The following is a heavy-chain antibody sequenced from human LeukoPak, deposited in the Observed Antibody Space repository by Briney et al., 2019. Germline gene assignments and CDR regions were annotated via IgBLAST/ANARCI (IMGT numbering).Heavy chain of an antibody. Sequence: GGSLRLSCAASGFTFSSHAMHWVRQTPGVGLEWVAIIGNDGRDQHYSESVKGRFTISRDNSKNTLFLQLNSLRPEDTALYLCARDLMWGFDYWGQGTLVTVSS. D-gene: IGHD7-27*01. CDR2: IGNDGRDQ. CDR3: ARDLMWGFDY. CDR1: GFTFSSHA. J-gene: IGHJ4*02. V-gene: IGHV3-30*02.